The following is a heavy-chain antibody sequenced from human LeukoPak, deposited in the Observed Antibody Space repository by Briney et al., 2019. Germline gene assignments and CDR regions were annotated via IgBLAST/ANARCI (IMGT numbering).Heavy chain of an antibody. CDR2: IYSGGST. CDR3: AREAGRGGYREYYFDY. D-gene: IGHD3-16*02. J-gene: IGHJ4*02. CDR1: GFSVSSNY. V-gene: IGHV3-53*01. Sequence: GGSLRLSCAASGFSVSSNYMGWVRQAPGKGLEWVSVIYSGGSTYYADSVKGRFTISRDNSKNTLNLQMNSLRAEDTAVYYCAREAGRGGYREYYFDYWGQGTLVTVSS.